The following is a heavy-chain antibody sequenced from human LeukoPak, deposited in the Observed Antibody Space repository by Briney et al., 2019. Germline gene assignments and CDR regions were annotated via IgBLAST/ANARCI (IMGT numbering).Heavy chain of an antibody. Sequence: PGASLRLSCAASGFTFSSCWMHWVRQAPGKGLVWVSRINSDGVSTSYADSVKGRLTISRDNAKNTLYLQMNSLRDEDTAVYYCAKGGRNVIDYWGQGTLVTVSS. J-gene: IGHJ4*02. D-gene: IGHD1-26*01. CDR2: INSDGVST. V-gene: IGHV3-74*01. CDR3: AKGGRNVIDY. CDR1: GFTFSSCW.